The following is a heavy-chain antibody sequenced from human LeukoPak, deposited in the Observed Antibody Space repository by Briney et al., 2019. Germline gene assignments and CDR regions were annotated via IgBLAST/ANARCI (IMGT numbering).Heavy chain of an antibody. D-gene: IGHD2-15*01. CDR2: INPAGSET. CDR3: ARFGYVAAVDV. V-gene: IGHV3-7*01. J-gene: IGHJ4*02. CDR1: GFTFSRHW. Sequence: PGGSLRLSCAASGFTFSRHWMTWVRQAPGKGLEWVASINPAGSETYYVDPVKGRFSISRDNAKNLVYLQMNSLRAEDTAVYHCARFGYVAAVDVWGQGTPVTVSS.